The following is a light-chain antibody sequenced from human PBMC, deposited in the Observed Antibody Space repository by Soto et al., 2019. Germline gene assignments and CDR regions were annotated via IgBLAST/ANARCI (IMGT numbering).Light chain of an antibody. CDR3: QQYNNWWT. J-gene: IGKJ1*01. Sequence: EIVMTQSPATLSVSPGERATLSCRASHDVTTYLAWYQQKSGQAPRLLIYAASTRATGIPARFSGSGSGTEFTLTISSLQSEDFAVYYCQQYNNWWTFGQGTKVDIK. CDR1: HDVTTY. CDR2: AAS. V-gene: IGKV3-15*01.